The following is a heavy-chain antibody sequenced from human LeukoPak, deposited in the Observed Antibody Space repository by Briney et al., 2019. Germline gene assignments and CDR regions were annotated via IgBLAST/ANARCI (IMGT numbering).Heavy chain of an antibody. J-gene: IGHJ4*02. Sequence: GGSLRLSCAASGFTFNSYEMNWVRQAPGKGLEWVSYISSSGDTRYDADSVQGRFTISRDNAKNSLYLQMNSLRDEDTAIYYCAKDIQSTYWGQGTLVTVSS. CDR1: GFTFNSYE. V-gene: IGHV3-48*03. CDR3: AKDIQSTY. D-gene: IGHD2-15*01. CDR2: ISSSGDTR.